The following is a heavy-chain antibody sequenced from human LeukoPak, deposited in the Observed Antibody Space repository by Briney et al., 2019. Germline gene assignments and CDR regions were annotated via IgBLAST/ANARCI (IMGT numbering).Heavy chain of an antibody. CDR3: ARRNDFDI. J-gene: IGHJ3*02. V-gene: IGHV4-59*08. Sequence: SETLSLTCTVSGGSISGYYWSWIRQPPGKGLEWIGYSLYSGSTDYNPSLKSRVTISVDTSKNQFSLKLTSVTAADTAIYYCARRNDFDIWGQGTMVTVSS. CDR1: GGSISGYY. CDR2: SLYSGST.